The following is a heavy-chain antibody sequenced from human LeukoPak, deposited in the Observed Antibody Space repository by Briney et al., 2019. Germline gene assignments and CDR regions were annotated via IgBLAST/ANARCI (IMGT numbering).Heavy chain of an antibody. D-gene: IGHD2-21*02. CDR3: ARVIAYCGGDCHDAFDI. V-gene: IGHV1-8*01. CDR1: GYTFTSYD. J-gene: IGHJ3*02. CDR2: MNPNSGNT. Sequence: ASVKVSCKASGYTFTSYDINWVRQATGQGLEWMGWMNPNSGNTGYAQKFQGRVTMTRNTSISTAYMELSSLRSEDTAVYYCARVIAYCGGDCHDAFDIWGQGTMVTVSS.